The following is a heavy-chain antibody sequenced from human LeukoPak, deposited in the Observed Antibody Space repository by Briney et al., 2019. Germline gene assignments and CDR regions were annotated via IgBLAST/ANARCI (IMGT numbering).Heavy chain of an antibody. CDR2: ISGSGGST. CDR3: ARSIVVVVAAEYYFDY. D-gene: IGHD2-15*01. Sequence: LPGGSLRLSCAASGFTFSSYAMSWVRQAPGKGLEWVSAISGSGGSTYYADSVKGRFTISRDNSKNTLYLQMNSLRAEDTAVYYCARSIVVVVAAEYYFDYWGQGTLVTVSS. J-gene: IGHJ4*02. V-gene: IGHV3-23*01. CDR1: GFTFSSYA.